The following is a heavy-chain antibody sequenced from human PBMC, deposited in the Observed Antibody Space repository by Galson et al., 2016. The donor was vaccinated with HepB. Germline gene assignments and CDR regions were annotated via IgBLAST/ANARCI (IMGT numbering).Heavy chain of an antibody. D-gene: IGHD5-24*01. J-gene: IGHJ4*02. Sequence: SVKVSCKASGGTFNNYAISWVRQAPGQGLEWMGGIIPIFDIVNYAQKFQGRVTITADESTSTAYMELGSLRSEDTAVYYCASSYLQMATIQYYFDYWGQGTLVTVS. CDR3: ASSYLQMATIQYYFDY. CDR2: IIPIFDIV. CDR1: GGTFNNYA. V-gene: IGHV1-69*13.